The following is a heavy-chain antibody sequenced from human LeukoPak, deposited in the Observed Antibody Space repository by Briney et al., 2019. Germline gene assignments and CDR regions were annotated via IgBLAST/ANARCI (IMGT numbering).Heavy chain of an antibody. D-gene: IGHD2-15*01. Sequence: PGGSLRLSCAASGFTFDDYAMHWVRQAPGKGLEWVSLISGDGGSTYYADSVKGRFTISRDNSKNSLYLQMNSLRTEDTALYYCAEDFPNCSGGSCYEAGDAFDIWGQGTMVTVSS. V-gene: IGHV3-43*02. CDR3: AEDFPNCSGGSCYEAGDAFDI. CDR2: ISGDGGST. CDR1: GFTFDDYA. J-gene: IGHJ3*02.